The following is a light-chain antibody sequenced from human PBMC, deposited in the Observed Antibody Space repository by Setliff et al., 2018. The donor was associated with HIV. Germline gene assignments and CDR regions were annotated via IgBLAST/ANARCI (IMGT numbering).Light chain of an antibody. Sequence: QSALTQPASVSGSPGQSITISCTGTSSDVGGYNYVSWYQQHPGKAPKLMIYDVSKRPSGVSNRFSGSKSGNTASLTISGLQAEDEADYYCSSYTSSSTFVFGTRTKVT. V-gene: IGLV2-14*01. CDR3: SSYTSSSTFV. J-gene: IGLJ1*01. CDR2: DVS. CDR1: SSDVGGYNY.